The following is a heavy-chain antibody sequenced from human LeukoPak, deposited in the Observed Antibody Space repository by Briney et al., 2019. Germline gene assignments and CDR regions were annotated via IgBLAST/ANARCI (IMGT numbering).Heavy chain of an antibody. CDR1: NGSFSGHY. CDR2: INHSGST. V-gene: IGHV4-34*01. D-gene: IGHD2-2*02. J-gene: IGHJ4*02. Sequence: SETLSLTCAVYNGSFSGHYWTWIRQPPGKGLEWIGEINHSGSTNYNPSLKSRVTISVDTSKNQFSLNLRSVTAADTAVHYCARIEGYCSSTSCYTWDYFDYWGQGTLVTVSS. CDR3: ARIEGYCSSTSCYTWDYFDY.